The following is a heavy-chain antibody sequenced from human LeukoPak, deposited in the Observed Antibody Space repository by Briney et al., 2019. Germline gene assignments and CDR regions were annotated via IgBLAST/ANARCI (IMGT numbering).Heavy chain of an antibody. J-gene: IGHJ4*02. CDR2: ISGSSDSS. CDR1: GFTFSSYA. V-gene: IGHV3-23*01. CDR3: ATSTTSFDY. D-gene: IGHD1-14*01. Sequence: GGSLRLSCAASGFTFSSYAMSWVRQAPGKGLEWVSFISGSSDSSYYADSVKGRFTISRDNSKNTLYLQMNSLRAEDTAIYYCATSTTSFDYWGQGTLVTVSS.